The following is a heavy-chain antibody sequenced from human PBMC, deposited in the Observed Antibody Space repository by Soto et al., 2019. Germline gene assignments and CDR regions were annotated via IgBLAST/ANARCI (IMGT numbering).Heavy chain of an antibody. J-gene: IGHJ4*02. V-gene: IGHV3-21*01. CDR3: ARGEGNDYGDYYYFDY. CDR2: ISSSSSYI. D-gene: IGHD4-17*01. Sequence: GGSLRLSCAASGFTFSSYSMNWVRQAPGKGLEWVSSISSSSSYIYYADSVKGRFTISRDNAKNSLYLQMNSLRAEDTAVYYCARGEGNDYGDYYYFDYWGQGTLVTVSS. CDR1: GFTFSSYS.